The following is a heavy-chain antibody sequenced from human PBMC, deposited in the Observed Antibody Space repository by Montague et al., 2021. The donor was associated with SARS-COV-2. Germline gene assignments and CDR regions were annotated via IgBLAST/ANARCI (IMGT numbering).Heavy chain of an antibody. Sequence: SDTLSLTCTVSGGSISSYYWSWIRQPPGKGLEWIGYIYYSGSTNYNPSPKGRVTISVDTSKNQFSLKLSSVTAADTAVYYCAREESGFDYYYGMDVWGQGTTVTVSS. D-gene: IGHD3-3*01. CDR3: AREESGFDYYYGMDV. CDR1: GGSISSYY. J-gene: IGHJ6*02. V-gene: IGHV4-59*01. CDR2: IYYSGST.